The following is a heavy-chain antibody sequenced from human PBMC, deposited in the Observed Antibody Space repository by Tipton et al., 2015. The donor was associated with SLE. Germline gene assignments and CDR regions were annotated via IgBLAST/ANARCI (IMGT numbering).Heavy chain of an antibody. CDR1: GGSFSGYY. D-gene: IGHD6-19*01. CDR3: ASWAVAGRGDY. CDR2: INHSGST. J-gene: IGHJ4*02. Sequence: TLSLTCAVYGGSFSGYYWSWIRQPPGKGLEWIGEINHSGSTNYNPSLKSRVTISVDTSKNQFSLKLSSVTAADTAVYYCASWAVAGRGDYWGQGTLVPVSS. V-gene: IGHV4-34*01.